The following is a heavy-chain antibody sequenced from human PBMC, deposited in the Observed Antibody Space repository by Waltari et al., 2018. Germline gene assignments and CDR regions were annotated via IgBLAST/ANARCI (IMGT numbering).Heavy chain of an antibody. J-gene: IGHJ2*01. V-gene: IGHV4-59*01. CDR1: DGSTSIFY. CDR2: ISTTGGT. Sequence: QVQLLQSGPGLVKPSATLSLTCTVSDGSTSIFYWTWIRQPPGKGPEWIGCISTTGGTKYNPSLQSRVSFSVDTSKNQFSLRLTSVTAADTALYYCARDTGGWYYDVWGRGSLVTVSA. CDR3: ARDTGGWYYDV. D-gene: IGHD3-10*01.